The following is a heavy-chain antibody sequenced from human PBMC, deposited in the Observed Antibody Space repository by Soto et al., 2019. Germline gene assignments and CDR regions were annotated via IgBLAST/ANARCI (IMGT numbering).Heavy chain of an antibody. CDR2: IHHSGST. Sequence: WTWIRQHPGKGLEWIGNIHHSGSTFHNPSLKSRVSISVDTSKNQFSLKLSSVTAADTAVYFCVRGVLSWGQGTLVTVSS. CDR3: VRGVLS. V-gene: IGHV4-31*02. D-gene: IGHD3-10*01. J-gene: IGHJ1*01.